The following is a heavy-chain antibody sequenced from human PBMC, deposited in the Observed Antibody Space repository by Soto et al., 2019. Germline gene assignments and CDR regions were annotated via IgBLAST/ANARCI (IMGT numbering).Heavy chain of an antibody. V-gene: IGHV4-39*01. Sequence: SETLSLTCTVSGSSISISGYYWGWIRQPPGKGLEWIGSMYYGVSTYYNPSLKSRVTVSVDASKNQFSLNLSSVTAADTAVYYCARLPSRHLVDYWGQGTLVTVSS. J-gene: IGHJ4*02. CDR3: ARLPSRHLVDY. CDR1: GSSISISGYY. D-gene: IGHD3-3*02. CDR2: MYYGVST.